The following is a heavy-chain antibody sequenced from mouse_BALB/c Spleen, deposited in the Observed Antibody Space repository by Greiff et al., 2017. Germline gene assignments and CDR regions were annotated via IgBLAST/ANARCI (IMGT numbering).Heavy chain of an antibody. Sequence: VHLVESGPGLVAPSQSLSITCTVSGFSLTSYGVHWVRQPPGKGLEWLGVIWTGGSTNYNSALMSRLSISKDNSKSQVFLKMNSLQTDDTAMYYCARDRDYYGNYGFAYWGQGTLVTVSA. CDR3: ARDRDYYGNYGFAY. CDR2: IWTGGST. D-gene: IGHD2-1*01. CDR1: GFSLTSYG. J-gene: IGHJ3*01. V-gene: IGHV2-9*02.